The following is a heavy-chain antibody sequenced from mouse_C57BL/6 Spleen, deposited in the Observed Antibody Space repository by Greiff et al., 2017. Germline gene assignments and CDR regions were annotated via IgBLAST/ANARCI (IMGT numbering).Heavy chain of an antibody. CDR2: IYPSASET. D-gene: IGHD2-12*01. V-gene: IGHV1-61*01. J-gene: IGHJ4*01. CDR3: ARRVIDRYYSYYYAVDY. CDR1: GYTFTSYW. Sequence: QVQLQQPGAELVRPGSSVTLSCKASGYTFTSYWMDWVKQRPGQGLEWIGNIYPSASETHYNQKFKDKATLTVDKSSSTAYMQLSSLTSEDSAVYYCARRVIDRYYSYYYAVDYWGQGTSVTVAS.